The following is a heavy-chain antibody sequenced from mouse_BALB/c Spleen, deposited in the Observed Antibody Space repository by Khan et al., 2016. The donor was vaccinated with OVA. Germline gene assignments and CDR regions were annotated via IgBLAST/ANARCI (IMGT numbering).Heavy chain of an antibody. D-gene: IGHD1-1*01. CDR3: AKFTPDYYSMDY. CDR1: GFSLTSYG. CDR2: LWGDGST. Sequence: QVQLKESGPGLVAPSQSLAITCTVSGFSLTSYGVNWVRQPPGKGLEWLGVLWGDGSTNYHSTLIFRLIISKDNSKSQVFLKLNSLQTDDTATYFCAKFTPDYYSMDYWGQGTSVTVSS. V-gene: IGHV2-3*01. J-gene: IGHJ4*01.